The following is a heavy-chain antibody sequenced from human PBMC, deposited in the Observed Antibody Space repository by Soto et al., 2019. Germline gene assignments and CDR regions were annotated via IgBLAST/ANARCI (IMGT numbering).Heavy chain of an antibody. D-gene: IGHD3-10*01. CDR2: INTKTAST. V-gene: IGHV1-2*02. J-gene: IGHJ6*02. CDR3: ARIKSGLNYYDGMVV. CDR1: GYSFSDYF. Sequence: QVQLVQSGAEVKKSGASVKVSCKPSGYSFSDYFIQWVRQAPGQGLEWVAWINTKTASTNYAKKFQGRVPLTWDKSSTTAYMELSRLRPDDTAVYYCARIKSGLNYYDGMVVWGQETTVIFSS.